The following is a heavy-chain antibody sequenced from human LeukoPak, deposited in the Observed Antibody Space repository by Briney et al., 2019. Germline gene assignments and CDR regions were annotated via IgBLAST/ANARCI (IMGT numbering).Heavy chain of an antibody. CDR1: GGSISSGSYY. CDR2: IHTTGST. J-gene: IGHJ3*02. CDR3: ARVPAGIYSILRAFDI. D-gene: IGHD2-2*01. V-gene: IGHV4-61*02. Sequence: SQTLSLTCTVSGGSISSGSYYWSWIRQPAGKGLEWIGRIHTTGSTNYNPSLKSRVTISEETPKNQFSLKLSSVTAADTAVYYRARVPAGIYSILRAFDIWGQGTMVTVSS.